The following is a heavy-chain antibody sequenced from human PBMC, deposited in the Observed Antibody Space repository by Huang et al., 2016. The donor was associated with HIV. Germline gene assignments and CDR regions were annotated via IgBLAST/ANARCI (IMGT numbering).Heavy chain of an antibody. CDR2: INSDWSSS. D-gene: IGHD3-22*01. CDR3: VRDPRIQSWLNYFDY. J-gene: IGHJ4*02. V-gene: IGHV3-74*01. Sequence: EVQLVESGGGLVQPGGSLRLSCAASGFTFSSYWMHWVRQAPGKGLVLVSRINSDWSSSGYADSVKGRFTISRDNAKNTLYLQMNSLRAEDTAVYYCVRDPRIQSWLNYFDYWGQGTLVSVSS. CDR1: GFTFSSYW.